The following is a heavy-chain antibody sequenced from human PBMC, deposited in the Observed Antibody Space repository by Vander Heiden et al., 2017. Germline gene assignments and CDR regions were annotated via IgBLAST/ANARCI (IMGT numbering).Heavy chain of an antibody. Sequence: QVQLVQSGAEVKKPGSSVKVSCKASGGTFSSYAISWVRQAPGQGLEWMGGIIPIFGTANYAQKVQGRVTITADESTSTAYMELSRMRSEDTAVYYYARDRRPMIEDAFDIWGQGTMVTVSS. CDR2: IIPIFGTA. V-gene: IGHV1-69*01. J-gene: IGHJ3*02. D-gene: IGHD3-22*01. CDR3: ARDRRPMIEDAFDI. CDR1: GGTFSSYA.